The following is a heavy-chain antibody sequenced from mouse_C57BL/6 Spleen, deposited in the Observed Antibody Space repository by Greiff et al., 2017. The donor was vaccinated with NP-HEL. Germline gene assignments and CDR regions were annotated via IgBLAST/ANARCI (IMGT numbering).Heavy chain of an antibody. Sequence: EVQRVESGEGLVKPGGSLKLSCAASGFTFSSYAMSWVRQTPEKRLEWVAYISSGGDYIYYADTVKGRFTISRYNARNTLYLQMSSLKSEDTAMYYCTRDRDGYYGMDYWGQGTSVTVSS. CDR3: TRDRDGYYGMDY. CDR2: ISSGGDYI. V-gene: IGHV5-9-1*02. J-gene: IGHJ4*01. D-gene: IGHD2-3*01. CDR1: GFTFSSYA.